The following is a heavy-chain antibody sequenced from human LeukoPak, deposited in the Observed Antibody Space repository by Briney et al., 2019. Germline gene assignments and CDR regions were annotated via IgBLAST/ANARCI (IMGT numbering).Heavy chain of an antibody. J-gene: IGHJ4*02. V-gene: IGHV3-9*01. CDR1: GFTFDDYA. Sequence: GRSLRLSCAASGFTFDDYAMHWVRQAPGKGLEWVSGISWNSGSIGYADSVKGRFTISRDNAKNSLYLQMNSLRAEDTALYYCAKDTGDVLATNKGFDYWGQGTLVTVSS. CDR2: ISWNSGSI. D-gene: IGHD5-24*01. CDR3: AKDTGDVLATNKGFDY.